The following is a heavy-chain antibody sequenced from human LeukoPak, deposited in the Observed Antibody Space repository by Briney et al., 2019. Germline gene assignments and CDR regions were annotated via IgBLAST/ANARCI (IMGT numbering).Heavy chain of an antibody. V-gene: IGHV4-4*07. D-gene: IGHD3-9*01. CDR1: GGSISSYY. CDR2: IYTSGST. CDR3: ARGVSSYDILTGYQFDY. Sequence: PSETLSLTCTVSGGSISSYYWSWIRQPAGKGLEWIGRIYTSGSTNYNPSLKSRVTMSVDTSKNQFSLKLSSVTAAGTAVYYCARGVSSYDILTGYQFDYWGQGTLVTVSS. J-gene: IGHJ4*02.